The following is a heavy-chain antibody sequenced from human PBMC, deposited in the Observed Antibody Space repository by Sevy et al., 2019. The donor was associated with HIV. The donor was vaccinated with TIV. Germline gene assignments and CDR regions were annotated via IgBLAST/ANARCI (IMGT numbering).Heavy chain of an antibody. Sequence: GGSLRLSCVASGFTFSSFGMHWVRQAPGKGLEWLGVIWYDGSQKNYGDSAKGRFTISRDNSRNTVYLQMNSLRVDDTAGYYCARESVEGSYRLFYFDYWGQGALVTVSS. D-gene: IGHD3-16*02. V-gene: IGHV3-33*01. CDR1: GFTFSSFG. CDR2: IWYDGSQK. J-gene: IGHJ4*02. CDR3: ARESVEGSYRLFYFDY.